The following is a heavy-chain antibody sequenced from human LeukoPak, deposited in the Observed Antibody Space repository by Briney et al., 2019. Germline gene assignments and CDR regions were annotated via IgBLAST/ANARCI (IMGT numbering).Heavy chain of an antibody. J-gene: IGHJ2*01. CDR1: GGTFSSYA. D-gene: IGHD4-23*01. Sequence: GASVKVSCKASGGTFSSYAISWVRQAPGQGLEWMGGIIPIFGTANYAQKFQGRVTITADESTSTAYMELSSLRSEDTAVYYCARDYGGNSGSPFDLWGRGTLVTVSS. V-gene: IGHV1-69*13. CDR3: ARDYGGNSGSPFDL. CDR2: IIPIFGTA.